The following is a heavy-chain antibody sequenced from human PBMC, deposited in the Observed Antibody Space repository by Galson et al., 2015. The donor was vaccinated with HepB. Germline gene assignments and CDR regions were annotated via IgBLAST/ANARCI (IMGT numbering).Heavy chain of an antibody. V-gene: IGHV7-4-1*02. CDR3: ARVTSTHNFGRSRYSFYYYGMDV. J-gene: IGHJ6*02. CDR2: INTNTGEP. D-gene: IGHD1-1*01. CDR1: GYTFTNYA. Sequence: SGYTFTNYAINWVRQAPGQGLEWMGWINTNTGEPTYAQAFTGRFVFSLDTSVTTAHLQISSLKPEDTAVYYCARVTSTHNFGRSRYSFYYYGMDVWGQGTTVTVPS.